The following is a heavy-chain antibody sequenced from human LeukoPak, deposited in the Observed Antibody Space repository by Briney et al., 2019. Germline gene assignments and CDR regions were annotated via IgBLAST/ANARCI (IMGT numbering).Heavy chain of an antibody. CDR3: ARVDRYSASGTYYLADY. D-gene: IGHD3-10*01. V-gene: IGHV3-72*01. CDR2: IRKKANSYST. Sequence: PGGSLGLSCAASGFTFSDQYMDWVRQAPGKGLEWVGRIRKKANSYSTEYAASVKGRFTISRDDSKNSLFLQMNSLKPEDSAVYYCARVDRYSASGTYYLADYWGQGTLVTVSS. J-gene: IGHJ4*02. CDR1: GFTFSDQY.